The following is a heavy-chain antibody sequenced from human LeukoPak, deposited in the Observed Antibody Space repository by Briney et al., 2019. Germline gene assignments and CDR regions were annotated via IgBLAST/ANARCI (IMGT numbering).Heavy chain of an antibody. J-gene: IGHJ4*02. Sequence: GESLRISCKGSGYRFTSYWISWARQMPGKGLEWMGRIDPSDSYTNYSPSFQGHVTISADKSISTAYLQWSSLKASDTAMYYCARKYYYDSSGYAFDYWGQGTLVTVSS. CDR2: IDPSDSYT. V-gene: IGHV5-10-1*01. CDR3: ARKYYYDSSGYAFDY. CDR1: GYRFTSYW. D-gene: IGHD3-22*01.